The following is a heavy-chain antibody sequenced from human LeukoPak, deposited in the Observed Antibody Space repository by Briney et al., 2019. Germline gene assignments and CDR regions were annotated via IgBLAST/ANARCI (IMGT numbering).Heavy chain of an antibody. CDR3: ARGAEAETSPLDY. CDR2: INPKTGAA. V-gene: IGHV1-2*02. CDR1: GYIFSDYY. D-gene: IGHD6-13*01. J-gene: IGHJ4*02. Sequence: ASVKVSCRASGYIFSDYYMHWVRQAPGQGLEWLGWINPKTGAADYAQQFRGRITMTRDTSINTDYMEMKRVTSDDTAVYYCARGAEAETSPLDYWGPGNAGHRFL.